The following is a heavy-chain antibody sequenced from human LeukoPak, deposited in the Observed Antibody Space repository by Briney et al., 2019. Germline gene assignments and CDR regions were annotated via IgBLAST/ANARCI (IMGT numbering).Heavy chain of an antibody. V-gene: IGHV3-23*01. Sequence: GGSLILSCAASGFTFSTYGMSMSWVRQTPGKGLEWVSAISGSGGITYYADSVRGRFTISRDNSKNTLFLQMNSLRAEDTAVYYCAKLPSGSHAFDFWGQGTMVTVSS. CDR3: AKLPSGSHAFDF. CDR2: ISGSGGIT. J-gene: IGHJ3*01. D-gene: IGHD1-26*01. CDR1: GFTFSTYG.